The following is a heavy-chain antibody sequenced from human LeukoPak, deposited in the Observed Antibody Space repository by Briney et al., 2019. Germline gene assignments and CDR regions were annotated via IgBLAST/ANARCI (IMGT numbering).Heavy chain of an antibody. J-gene: IGHJ4*02. V-gene: IGHV4-59*12. CDR1: GGSISSYY. CDR3: ARRIVGATTGFDY. Sequence: SETLSLTCTVSGGSISSYYWSWIRQPPGKGLEWIGYIYYSVSTNYNPSLKSRVTISVDTSKNQFSLKLSSVTASDTAVYYCARRIVGATTGFDYWGQGTLVTVSS. D-gene: IGHD1-26*01. CDR2: IYYSVST.